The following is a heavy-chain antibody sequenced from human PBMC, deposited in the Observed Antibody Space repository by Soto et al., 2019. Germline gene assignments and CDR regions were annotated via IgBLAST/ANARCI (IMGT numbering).Heavy chain of an antibody. CDR1: GFTFSIAW. V-gene: IGHV3-15*01. CDR3: TTDRGIGEAVIFDS. J-gene: IGHJ4*02. D-gene: IGHD2-15*01. CDR2: IKSKSDGGTT. Sequence: EVQLVESGGGLVKPGGSLRLSCAASGFTFSIAWMSWARQAPGKRLECVGRIKSKSDGGTTDYAAPVKGRFTISRDDSKNAVYLQMISLKTVDTGKYYCTTDRGIGEAVIFDSWGQGTLVTVSS.